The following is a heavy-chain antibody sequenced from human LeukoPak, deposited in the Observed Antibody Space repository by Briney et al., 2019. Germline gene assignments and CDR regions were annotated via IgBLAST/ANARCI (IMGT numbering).Heavy chain of an antibody. V-gene: IGHV4-34*01. J-gene: IGHJ5*02. CDR2: INHSGST. Sequence: SETLSLTCAVYGGSFSGYYWSWIRQPPGKGLEWIGEINHSGSTNYNPSLKSRVTISVDTSKNQFSLKLSSVTAADTAVYYCARGSDYYGSGSYPPTNNNWIDPWGQGTLVTVSS. D-gene: IGHD3-10*01. CDR1: GGSFSGYY. CDR3: ARGSDYYGSGSYPPTNNNWIDP.